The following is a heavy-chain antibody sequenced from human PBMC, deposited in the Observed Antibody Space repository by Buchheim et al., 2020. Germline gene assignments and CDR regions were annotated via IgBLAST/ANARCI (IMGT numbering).Heavy chain of an antibody. J-gene: IGHJ4*02. CDR2: ISSSSSYI. CDR3: ALLPLDCSSTSCRDY. D-gene: IGHD2-2*01. Sequence: EVQLVESGGGLVKPGGSLRLSCAASGFTFSSYSMNWVRQAPGKGLEWVSSISSSSSYIYYADSVKGRFTISRDNAKNSLYPQMNSLRAEDTAVYYCALLPLDCSSTSCRDYWGQGTL. V-gene: IGHV3-21*01. CDR1: GFTFSSYS.